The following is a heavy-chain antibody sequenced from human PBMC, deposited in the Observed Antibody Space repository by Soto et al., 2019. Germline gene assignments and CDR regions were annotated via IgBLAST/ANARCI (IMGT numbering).Heavy chain of an antibody. V-gene: IGHV4-39*01. CDR1: GGSISSSSHY. J-gene: IGHJ4*02. Sequence: SETLSLTCTVSGGSISSSSHYWGWIRQPPGKGLEWIGSIYYSGSTYYNPSLKSRVTISVDTSKNQFSLKLSSVTAADTAVYYCARAQSPEATFDYWGQGTLVTVSS. CDR2: IYYSGST. CDR3: ARAQSPEATFDY.